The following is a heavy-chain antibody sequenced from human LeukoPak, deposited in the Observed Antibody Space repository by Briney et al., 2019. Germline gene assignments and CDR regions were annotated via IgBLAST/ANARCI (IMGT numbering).Heavy chain of an antibody. V-gene: IGHV3-64*01. D-gene: IGHD6-19*01. CDR3: ARVLFAEPRQWLVSPFDY. J-gene: IGHJ4*02. Sequence: GGSLRLSCAASGFTFSSYAMHWVRQAPGKGLEYVSAISSNGGSTYYANSVKGRFTISRDNSKNTLYLQMGSLRAEDMAVYYCARVLFAEPRQWLVSPFDYWGQGTLVTVSS. CDR2: ISSNGGST. CDR1: GFTFSSYA.